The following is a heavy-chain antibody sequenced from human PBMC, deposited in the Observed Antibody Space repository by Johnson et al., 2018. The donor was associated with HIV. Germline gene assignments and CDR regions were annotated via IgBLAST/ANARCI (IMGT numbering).Heavy chain of an antibody. CDR3: TTDSGWVPREAFDI. Sequence: VQLVESGGGVVQPGGSLRLSCAASGFTFSSYGMHWVRQAPGKGLEWVGRVKSKTDGGTTDYTAPVKGRFTISRDDSKNTLYLQMNSLKTEDTAVYYCTTDSGWVPREAFDIWGQGTMVTVSS. J-gene: IGHJ3*02. V-gene: IGHV3-15*01. D-gene: IGHD6-19*01. CDR2: VKSKTDGGTT. CDR1: GFTFSSYG.